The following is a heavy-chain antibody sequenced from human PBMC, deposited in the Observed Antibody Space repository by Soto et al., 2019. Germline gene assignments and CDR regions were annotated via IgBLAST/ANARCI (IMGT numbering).Heavy chain of an antibody. D-gene: IGHD6-13*01. CDR2: ISSSGSST. J-gene: IGHJ6*02. V-gene: IGHV3-23*01. CDR3: ATDTSTWYGGLDYYAMDV. Sequence: EVQLLESGGGLVQPGGSLRLSCAASGFTFSSYAMSWVRQAPGKGLEWVSAISSSGSSTYYADSVKGRFTISRDNSKNTLYLQMNSLRADDTAVYYCATDTSTWYGGLDYYAMDVWGQGTTVTVS. CDR1: GFTFSSYA.